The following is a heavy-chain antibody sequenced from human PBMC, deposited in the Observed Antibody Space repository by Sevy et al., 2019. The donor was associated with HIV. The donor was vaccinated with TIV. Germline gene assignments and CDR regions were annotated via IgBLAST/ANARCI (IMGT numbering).Heavy chain of an antibody. D-gene: IGHD2-21*02. J-gene: IGHJ4*02. Sequence: ASVKVSCKASGGTLNNYGMNWVRQAPGQGLEWMGGIIPSAGIASYAQRIKGRAALTADTSTSTLYLEVGRLRSDDTAVYFCASVRPCGGDCYFFDTWGQGTLVTVSS. V-gene: IGHV1-69*10. CDR3: ASVRPCGGDCYFFDT. CDR1: GGTLNNYG. CDR2: IIPSAGIA.